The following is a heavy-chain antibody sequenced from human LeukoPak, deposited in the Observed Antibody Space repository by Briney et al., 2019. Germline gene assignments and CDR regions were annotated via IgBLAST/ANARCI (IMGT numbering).Heavy chain of an antibody. J-gene: IGHJ5*02. CDR2: IYTSGST. V-gene: IGHV4-4*07. CDR1: GGSISDYY. CDR3: ARSADYGVYNWFDP. D-gene: IGHD4-17*01. Sequence: SETLSLTCTVSGGSISDYYWSWMRQPAGKGLEWIGRIYTSGSTHYNPSLKSRVTMSIDMSKNQFSLKLTSVTAADTAVYYCARSADYGVYNWFDPWGQGTLVTVSS.